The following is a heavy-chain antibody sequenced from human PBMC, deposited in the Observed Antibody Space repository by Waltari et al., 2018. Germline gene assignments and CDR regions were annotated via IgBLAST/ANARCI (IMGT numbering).Heavy chain of an antibody. CDR3: ATGGWGFYFDY. CDR1: GFTFSNYN. V-gene: IGHV3-21*01. D-gene: IGHD7-27*01. Sequence: EEQLVESGGGLVKPGGSLRLSCAGSGFTFSNYNMNWFRQAPGRGLESVSSISTTSTYTHYADSVKGRFSISRDNAKNSLFLQMNSLTTEDTAVYYCATGGWGFYFDYWGQGTLLTVSS. J-gene: IGHJ4*02. CDR2: ISTTSTYT.